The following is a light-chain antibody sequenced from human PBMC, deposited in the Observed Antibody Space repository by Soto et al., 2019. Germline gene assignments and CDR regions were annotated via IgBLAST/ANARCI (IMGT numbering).Light chain of an antibody. CDR2: RNN. CDR1: SSNIGSNY. Sequence: VLTQPPSASGTPGQRVTISCSGSSSNIGSNYVYWYQQLPGTAPKLLIYRNNQRPSGVPDRFSGSKSGTSASLAISGLRSEDEADYYCAAWDDGLSGDYVFGTGTKVTVL. J-gene: IGLJ1*01. CDR3: AAWDDGLSGDYV. V-gene: IGLV1-47*01.